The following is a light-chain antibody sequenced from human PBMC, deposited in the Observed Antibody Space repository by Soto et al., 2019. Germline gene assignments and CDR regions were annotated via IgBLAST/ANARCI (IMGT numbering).Light chain of an antibody. CDR2: EVS. Sequence: QSALTQPASVSGSPGQSITISCTGTSNDVGGYAYVSWYQQYPGKAPKLVISEVSNRPSGVSHRLSGSRSGNTASLTISGLQAEDEADYHCCSYTGNTTPVFGGGTKLTVL. J-gene: IGLJ3*02. V-gene: IGLV2-14*01. CDR1: SNDVGGYAY. CDR3: CSYTGNTTPV.